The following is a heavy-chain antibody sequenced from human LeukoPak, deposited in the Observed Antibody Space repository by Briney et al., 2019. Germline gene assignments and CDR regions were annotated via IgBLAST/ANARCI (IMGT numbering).Heavy chain of an antibody. CDR3: ARTLTYYYDSSGYSPIVAFDI. J-gene: IGHJ3*02. V-gene: IGHV4-59*01. Sequence: SETLSLTCTVYSCSISSFYWGWNRPPPGKGLEWIGYTYYSGTTNYNPSLKSRVTISVDTAKSQFSLKLSSVTAADTAVYYCARTLTYYYDSSGYSPIVAFDIWGQGTMVTVSS. CDR2: TYYSGTT. CDR1: SCSISSFY. D-gene: IGHD3-22*01.